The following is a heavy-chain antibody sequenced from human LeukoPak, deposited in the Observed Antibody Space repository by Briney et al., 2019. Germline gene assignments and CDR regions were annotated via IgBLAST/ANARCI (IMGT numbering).Heavy chain of an antibody. CDR1: GGSFSGYY. V-gene: IGHV4-34*01. CDR2: INHSGST. Sequence: SETLSLTCAVYGGSFSGYYWGWIRQPPGKGLEWIGEINHSGSTNYNPSLKSRVTISVDTSKNQFSLKLSSVTAADTAVYYCARVRRYCSGGSCLYFDYWGQGTLVTVSS. D-gene: IGHD2-15*01. CDR3: ARVRRYCSGGSCLYFDY. J-gene: IGHJ4*02.